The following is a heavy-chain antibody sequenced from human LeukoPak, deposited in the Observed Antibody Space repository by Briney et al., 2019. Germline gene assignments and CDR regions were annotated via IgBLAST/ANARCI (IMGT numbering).Heavy chain of an antibody. CDR1: GYTFTSYD. CDR2: MSPNSGNT. CDR3: ARGPPNWGYDF. D-gene: IGHD7-27*01. J-gene: IGHJ4*02. Sequence: GASVKVSCKASGYTFTSYDINWVRQAPGQGLEWLGWMSPNSGNTGYAQKFQGRVSMTRDTSVNTAYMELSSLRSEDTAVYYCARGPPNWGYDFWGQGTLVTVSS. V-gene: IGHV1-8*01.